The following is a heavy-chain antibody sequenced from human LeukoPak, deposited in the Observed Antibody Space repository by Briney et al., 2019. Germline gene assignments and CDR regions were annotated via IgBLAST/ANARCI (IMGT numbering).Heavy chain of an antibody. CDR2: INPDSGAT. J-gene: IGHJ5*02. Sequence: GASVNVSCKASGYTFTGYSMHWVRQAPGQGLEWMAWINPDSGATKYAQKFQGRVTMTRDTSISTAYMELTRLTSDDTAVYYCARSRYNWNANWFDPWGQGSLVSVSS. D-gene: IGHD1-1*01. CDR3: ARSRYNWNANWFDP. V-gene: IGHV1-2*02. CDR1: GYTFTGYS.